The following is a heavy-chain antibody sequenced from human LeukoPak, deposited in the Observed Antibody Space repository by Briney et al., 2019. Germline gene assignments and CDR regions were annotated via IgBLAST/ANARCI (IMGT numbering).Heavy chain of an antibody. CDR2: ITPSGHT. CDR3: ATYRQVLLPFES. CDR1: GFTFSIYG. D-gene: IGHD2-8*02. Sequence: GGSLRLSCAASGFTFSIYGMNWVRQAPGKGLEWVSGITPSGHTYYAASVQGRFTIHRDNSKSTLSLQMNSLRAEDTAIYYCATYRQVLLPFESWGQGTLVTVSS. V-gene: IGHV3-23*01. J-gene: IGHJ4*02.